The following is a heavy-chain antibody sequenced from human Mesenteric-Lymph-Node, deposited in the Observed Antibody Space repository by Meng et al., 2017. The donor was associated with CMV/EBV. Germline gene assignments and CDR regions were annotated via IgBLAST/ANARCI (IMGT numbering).Heavy chain of an antibody. CDR2: IRYDGSKK. J-gene: IGHJ5*02. V-gene: IGHV3-30*02. Sequence: GESLKISCAASGFTFSNYGMHWVRQAPGKGLEWVAFIRYDGSKKYYADSVKGRFTISRDNSKNTLYLQMNSLRVEDTAVYYCAKDLVDTAMVAPLDRWGQGTLVTVSS. CDR3: AKDLVDTAMVAPLDR. CDR1: GFTFSNYG. D-gene: IGHD5-18*01.